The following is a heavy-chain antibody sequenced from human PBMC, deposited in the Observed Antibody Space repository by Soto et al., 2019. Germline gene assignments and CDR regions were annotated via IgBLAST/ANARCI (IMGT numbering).Heavy chain of an antibody. J-gene: IGHJ6*02. V-gene: IGHV3-33*01. D-gene: IGHD6-13*01. CDR2: IWYDGSKK. CDR3: ARDRGLSSSWSNYYYGMDV. Sequence: GGSLRLSCAASGSTFSSYGMHWVRQAPGKGLEWVAVIWYDGSKKYYADSVKGRFTISRDNSKNTLYLQMNSLRAEDTAVYYCARDRGLSSSWSNYYYGMDVWGQGTTVTVSS. CDR1: GSTFSSYG.